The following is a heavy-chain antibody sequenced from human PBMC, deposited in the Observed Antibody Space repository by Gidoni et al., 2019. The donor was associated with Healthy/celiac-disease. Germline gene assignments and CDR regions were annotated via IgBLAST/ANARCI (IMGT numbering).Heavy chain of an antibody. CDR1: GFTFSSYG. V-gene: IGHV3-33*01. CDR2: IWYDGSNK. D-gene: IGHD3-22*01. CDR3: ARTYYYDSSGYFDY. J-gene: IGHJ4*02. Sequence: QVQLVESGGGVVQPGRSLRLSCAASGFTFSSYGMHWVRQDPGKGLEWVAVIWYDGSNKYYADSVKGRFTISRDNSKNTLYLQMNSLRAEDTAVYYCARTYYYDSSGYFDYWGQGTLVTVSS.